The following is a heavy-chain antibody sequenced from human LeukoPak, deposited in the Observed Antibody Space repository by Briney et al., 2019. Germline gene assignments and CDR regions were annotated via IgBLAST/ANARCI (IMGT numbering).Heavy chain of an antibody. CDR2: IYYSGST. V-gene: IGHV4-39*02. J-gene: IGHJ5*02. CDR1: GGSISSSSYY. Sequence: PSETLSLTCTVSGGSISSSSYYWGWIRRPPWKGLEWIGSIYYSGSTYYNPSLKSRVTISVDTSKNQFSLKLSSVTAADTAVYYCAREGRMAWFDPWGQGTLVTVSS. CDR3: AREGRMAWFDP. D-gene: IGHD5-24*01.